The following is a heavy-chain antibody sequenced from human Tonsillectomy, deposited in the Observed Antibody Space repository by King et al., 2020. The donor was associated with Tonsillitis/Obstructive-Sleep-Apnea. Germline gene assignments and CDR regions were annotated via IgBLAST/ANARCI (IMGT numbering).Heavy chain of an antibody. D-gene: IGHD1-26*01. CDR3: AKDFGEEWEVFDI. CDR2: ISGSGGRT. J-gene: IGHJ3*02. V-gene: IGHV3-23*04. Sequence: VQLVESGGGLVQPGGSLRLSCAASGFTFSSYAMSWGRQAPGKGLEGVSAISGSGGRTYYADSVKGRFTISRDNSKSTLYLQMNSLRAEDTAVYYCAKDFGEEWEVFDIWGQGTMVTVSS. CDR1: GFTFSSYA.